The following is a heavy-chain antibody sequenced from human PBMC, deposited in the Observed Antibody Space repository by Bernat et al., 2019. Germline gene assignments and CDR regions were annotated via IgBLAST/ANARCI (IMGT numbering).Heavy chain of an antibody. CDR3: ARHYGSPGSMDV. Sequence: VQLLESGGGLVQPGGSLRLSCAASGFTFSSYAMSWVRQAPGKGLEWVAVISYDGSNKYYADSVKGRFTISRDNSKNTLYLQMNSLGTEDTAVYYCARHYGSPGSMDVWGQGTTVTVSS. V-gene: IGHV3-30-3*01. CDR1: GFTFSSYA. J-gene: IGHJ6*02. D-gene: IGHD3-10*01. CDR2: ISYDGSNK.